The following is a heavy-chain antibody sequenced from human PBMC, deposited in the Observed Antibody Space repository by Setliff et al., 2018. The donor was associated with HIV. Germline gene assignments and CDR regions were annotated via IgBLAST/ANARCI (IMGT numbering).Heavy chain of an antibody. V-gene: IGHV4-61*09. J-gene: IGHJ5*02. Sequence: KTSETLSLTCTVSGGSITSGNYFWTWIRQPAGKGLEWIGHIYTDGSTNYNPSFRSRVTISVDSSKNQFSLKLTSVTAADTAVYYCARCRGMTKTYYYDSSGYYYFDTWGQGTLVTVSS. CDR3: ARCRGMTKTYYYDSSGYYYFDT. D-gene: IGHD3-22*01. CDR2: IYTDGST. CDR1: GGSITSGNYF.